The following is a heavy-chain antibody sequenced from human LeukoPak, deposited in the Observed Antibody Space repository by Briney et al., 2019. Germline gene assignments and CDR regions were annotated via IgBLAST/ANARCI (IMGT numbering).Heavy chain of an antibody. CDR1: GGSITSSTSY. CDR2: IYYSGST. D-gene: IGHD7-27*01. Sequence: SETLSLTCTVSGGSITSSTSYWGWIRQPPGKGLEWIGTIYYSGSTYYNPSLKSRATMSVDTSKNQFSLKLSSVTAADTAVYYCASLLNGGVSHWFDPWGQGTLVTDSS. J-gene: IGHJ5*02. V-gene: IGHV4-39*01. CDR3: ASLLNGGVSHWFDP.